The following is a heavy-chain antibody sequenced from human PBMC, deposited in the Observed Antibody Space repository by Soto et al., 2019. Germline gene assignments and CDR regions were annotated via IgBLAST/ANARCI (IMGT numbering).Heavy chain of an antibody. CDR1: GFTFSSYG. D-gene: IGHD1-26*01. Sequence: QVQLVESGGGVVQPGRSLRLSCAASGFTFSSYGMHWVRQAPGKGLEWVAVIWYDGSNKYYADSVKGRFTISRDNSKNTLYLQMNSLRAEDTAVYYCARDPLARRRSGSYSGNWFDPWGQGTLVTVSS. J-gene: IGHJ5*02. CDR2: IWYDGSNK. V-gene: IGHV3-33*01. CDR3: ARDPLARRRSGSYSGNWFDP.